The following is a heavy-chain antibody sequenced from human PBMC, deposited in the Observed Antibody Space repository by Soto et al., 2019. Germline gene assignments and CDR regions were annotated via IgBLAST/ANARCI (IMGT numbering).Heavy chain of an antibody. CDR2: IWYDGSNK. V-gene: IGHV3-33*01. Sequence: GGSLRLSCAASGFTFSSYGMHWVRQAPGKGLEWVAVIWYDGSNKYYADSVKGRFTISRDNSKNTLYLQMNSLRAEDTAVYYCAREGVEYYYYDSSGPRGYYYYGMDVWGQGTTVTVSS. CDR1: GFTFSSYG. D-gene: IGHD3-22*01. CDR3: AREGVEYYYYDSSGPRGYYYYGMDV. J-gene: IGHJ6*02.